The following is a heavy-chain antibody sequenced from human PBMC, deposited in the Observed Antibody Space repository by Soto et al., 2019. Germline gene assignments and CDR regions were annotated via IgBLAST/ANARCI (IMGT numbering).Heavy chain of an antibody. CDR3: TKETNGWPTYYDYGMDV. CDR1: GFTFDDFA. D-gene: IGHD6-19*01. V-gene: IGHV3-9*01. J-gene: IGHJ6*04. Sequence: GGPPRLSCAASGFTFDDFAMHWVRQAPGKGLEWVSGISWNSDNIAYADSVKGRFTISRDNAKNSLYLQMNSLRAEDTALYYCTKETNGWPTYYDYGMDVWGKGTTVTVS. CDR2: ISWNSDNI.